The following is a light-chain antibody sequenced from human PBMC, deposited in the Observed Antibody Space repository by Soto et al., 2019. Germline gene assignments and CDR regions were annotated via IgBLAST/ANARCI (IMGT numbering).Light chain of an antibody. CDR3: QQSGSSPLT. CDR1: QSVSGNY. Sequence: EVVLTQSPGTLSLSPGERATLSCRAIQSVSGNYLAWYQQKPGQAPRLLIYDASSRATGIPDRFSGSGSGTDFTLTISRLEPEDFAVYYCQQSGSSPLTFGGGTKVEIK. CDR2: DAS. V-gene: IGKV3-20*01. J-gene: IGKJ4*01.